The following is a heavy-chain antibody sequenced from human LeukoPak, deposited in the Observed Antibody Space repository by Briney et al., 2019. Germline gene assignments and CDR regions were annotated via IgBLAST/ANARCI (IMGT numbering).Heavy chain of an antibody. J-gene: IGHJ4*02. D-gene: IGHD6-13*01. Sequence: GASVKVSCKASGYTFTGYYMHWVRQAPGQGLEWMGRINPNSVGTNYAQKFQGRVTMTRDTSISTAYMELSRLRSDDTAVYYCAGSSSWYYFDYWGQGTLVTVSS. CDR1: GYTFTGYY. CDR3: AGSSSWYYFDY. CDR2: INPNSVGT. V-gene: IGHV1-2*06.